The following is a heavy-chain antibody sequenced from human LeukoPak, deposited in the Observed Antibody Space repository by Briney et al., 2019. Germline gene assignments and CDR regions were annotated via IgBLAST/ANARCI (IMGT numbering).Heavy chain of an antibody. V-gene: IGHV3-30*02. J-gene: IGHJ6*03. CDR2: IRYDGSNK. Sequence: GGSLRLSCAASGFTFSSYGMHWVRQAPGKGLEWVAFIRYDGSNKYYADSVKGRFTISRDNSKNTLYLQMNSLRAEDTAVYYCAKDGNGGILATIYYYYYYYMDVWGKGTTVTISS. D-gene: IGHD1-26*01. CDR3: AKDGNGGILATIYYYYYYYMDV. CDR1: GFTFSSYG.